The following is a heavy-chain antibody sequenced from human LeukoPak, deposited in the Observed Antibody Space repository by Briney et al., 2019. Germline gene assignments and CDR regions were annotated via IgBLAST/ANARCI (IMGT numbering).Heavy chain of an antibody. D-gene: IGHD1-7*01. Sequence: SETLSLTCTVSGGSISTYYWSWIRLPPGKGLEWIAYIYFTGRTQYNPSLKSRVTISVDTSKNQFSLKLSSVTAADTAVYYCARGSITGTTGLDYWGQGTLVTVSS. J-gene: IGHJ4*02. CDR3: ARGSITGTTGLDY. CDR2: IYFTGRT. V-gene: IGHV4-4*09. CDR1: GGSISTYY.